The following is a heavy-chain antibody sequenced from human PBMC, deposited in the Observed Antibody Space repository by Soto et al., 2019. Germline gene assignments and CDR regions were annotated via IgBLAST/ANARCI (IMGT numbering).Heavy chain of an antibody. D-gene: IGHD6-13*01. V-gene: IGHV4-30-2*01. J-gene: IGHJ4*02. CDR3: ARGGNSSSWFFPY. CDR1: GGSISSGGYS. Sequence: SETLSLTCAVSGGSISSGGYSWSWIRQPPGKGLEWIGYIYHSGSTYYNPSLKSRVTISVDRSNNQFSLQLNSVTPEDTAVYHCARGGNSSSWFFPYWGQGTLVTVSS. CDR2: IYHSGST.